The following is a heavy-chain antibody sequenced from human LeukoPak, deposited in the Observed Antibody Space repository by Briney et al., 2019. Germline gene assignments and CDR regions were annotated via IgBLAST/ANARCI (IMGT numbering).Heavy chain of an antibody. J-gene: IGHJ4*02. V-gene: IGHV4-39*07. CDR1: GGSISSSSYY. CDR3: ASLDYYGSGSYYDY. Sequence: PSETLSLTCTVSGGSISSSSYYWGWIRQPPGKGLEWIGSIYYSGSTYYNPSLKSRVTISVDTSKSQFSLKLSSVTAADTAVYYCASLDYYGSGSYYDYWGQGTLVTVSS. D-gene: IGHD3-10*01. CDR2: IYYSGST.